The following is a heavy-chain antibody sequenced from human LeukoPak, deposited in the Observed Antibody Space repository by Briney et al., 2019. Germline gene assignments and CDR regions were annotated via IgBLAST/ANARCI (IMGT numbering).Heavy chain of an antibody. Sequence: GASVKVSCKASGYTFTSYGISWVRQAPGQGLEWMGWISAYNGNTNYAQKLQGRVTMTTDTSTSTAYMELRSLRSDDTAVYYCARDYYDSSGYYYRLDYWGQGTLVTASS. V-gene: IGHV1-18*01. J-gene: IGHJ4*02. CDR1: GYTFTSYG. CDR3: ARDYYDSSGYYYRLDY. CDR2: ISAYNGNT. D-gene: IGHD3-22*01.